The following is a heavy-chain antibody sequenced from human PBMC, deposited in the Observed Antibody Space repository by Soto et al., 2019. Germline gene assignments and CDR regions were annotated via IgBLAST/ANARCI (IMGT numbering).Heavy chain of an antibody. V-gene: IGHV5-51*01. D-gene: IGHD3-10*01. CDR2: IYPGDSDT. J-gene: IGHJ6*02. Sequence: GESLKISCKGSGYSFTSYWIGWVRQMPGKGLEWMGIIYPGDSDTRYSPSFQGQVTISADKSISTAYLQWSSLKASDTAMYYCARGGRWFGELITPYYYYGMDVSGQGTTVTVSS. CDR1: GYSFTSYW. CDR3: ARGGRWFGELITPYYYYGMDV.